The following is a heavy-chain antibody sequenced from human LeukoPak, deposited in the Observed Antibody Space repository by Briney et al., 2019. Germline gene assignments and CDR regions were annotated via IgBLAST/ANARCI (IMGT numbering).Heavy chain of an antibody. CDR2: IYHSGST. V-gene: IGHV4-38-2*02. CDR1: GYSISSGYY. CDR3: ARDEYYFDY. J-gene: IGHJ4*02. Sequence: NPSETLSLTCTVSGYSISSGYYWGWIRQPPGKGLEWIGSIYHSGSTYYNPSLKSRVTISVDTSKNQFSLKLSSVTAADTAVYYCARDEYYFDYWGQGTLVTVSS.